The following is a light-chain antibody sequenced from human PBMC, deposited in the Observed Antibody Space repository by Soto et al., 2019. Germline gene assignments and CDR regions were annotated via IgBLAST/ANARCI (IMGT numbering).Light chain of an antibody. CDR2: EVN. CDR3: SSYAGNNNRYV. CDR1: SSDVGGYNF. Sequence: QSALTQPPSASGSPGQSVTISCTGTSSDVGGYNFVSWHQQHPDKAPKLMIYEVNKRPSGVPNRFSGSKSGNTASLTVSGLQAEDEADYYCSSYAGNNNRYVFGTGTKVTVL. V-gene: IGLV2-8*01. J-gene: IGLJ1*01.